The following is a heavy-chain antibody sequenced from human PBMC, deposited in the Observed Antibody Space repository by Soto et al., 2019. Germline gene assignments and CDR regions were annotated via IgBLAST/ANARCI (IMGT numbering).Heavy chain of an antibody. CDR2: TYHSGTT. J-gene: IGHJ4*02. CDR3: ARDDLVNSVTTTVDQFDY. CDR1: AYSISSGYF. V-gene: IGHV4-38-2*02. Sequence: WETLSLTCAVSAYSISSGYFWGWIRQPPGKGLEWIGSTYHSGTTYYNPSLKSRATISVDTSKNQLSLKLNSVTAADTAVYYCARDDLVNSVTTTVDQFDYWGQGTLVTVSS. D-gene: IGHD4-17*01.